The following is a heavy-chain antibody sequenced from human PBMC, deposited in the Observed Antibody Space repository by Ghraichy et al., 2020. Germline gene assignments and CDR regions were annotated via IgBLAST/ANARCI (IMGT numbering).Heavy chain of an antibody. Sequence: SETLSLTCTVSGGSISSGGYYWSWIRQHPGKGLEWIGYIDYSGSTYYKPSLRSRATISIDTSKNQFSLKLSSVSAADAAVYYCARASTGYCGGGHCYYYSDYWGQGTLVTVSS. V-gene: IGHV4-31*03. CDR3: ARASTGYCGGGHCYYYSDY. J-gene: IGHJ4*02. CDR1: GGSISSGGYY. D-gene: IGHD2-15*01. CDR2: IDYSGST.